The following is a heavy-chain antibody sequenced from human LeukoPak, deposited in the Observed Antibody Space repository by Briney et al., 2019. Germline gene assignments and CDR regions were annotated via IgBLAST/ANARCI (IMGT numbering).Heavy chain of an antibody. Sequence: PGGSLRLSCAASGFTFSSYAMSWVRQPPGKGLEWLGSVHYSGSTYDNPSLKSRVTISVDTSKNQFSLKLISVTAADTAVYYCARRSTVAGRGRFDPWGQGTLVTVSS. CDR2: VHYSGST. CDR1: GFTFSSYA. D-gene: IGHD6-19*01. CDR3: ARRSTVAGRGRFDP. J-gene: IGHJ5*02. V-gene: IGHV4-39*01.